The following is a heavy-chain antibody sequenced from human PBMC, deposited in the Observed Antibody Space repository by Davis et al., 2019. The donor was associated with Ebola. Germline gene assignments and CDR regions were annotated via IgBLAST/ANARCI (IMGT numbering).Heavy chain of an antibody. J-gene: IGHJ4*02. CDR3: ACLHGSGSYFDY. CDR2: VYYSGST. Sequence: SETLSLTCFVSGASISNSSYYWGWIRQSPGKGLEWIGDVYYSGSTYYNPSLTSRVTISVDMSKNQFSLRLSSVTAADTALYYCACLHGSGSYFDYWGQGTLVTVSS. CDR1: GASISNSSYY. D-gene: IGHD3-10*01. V-gene: IGHV4-39*01.